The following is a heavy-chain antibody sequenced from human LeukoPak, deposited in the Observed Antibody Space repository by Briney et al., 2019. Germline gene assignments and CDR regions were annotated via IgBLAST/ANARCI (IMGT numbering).Heavy chain of an antibody. V-gene: IGHV4-59*10. CDR2: IYTSGST. J-gene: IGHJ4*02. CDR1: GGSFSGYY. D-gene: IGHD5-24*01. Sequence: PSETLSLTCAVYGGSFSGYYWSWIRQPAGKGLEWIGRIYTSGSTNYNPSLKSRVTISVDTSKNQFSPKLSSVTAADTAVYYCARAPRDGYNLIDYWGQGTLVTVSS. CDR3: ARAPRDGYNLIDY.